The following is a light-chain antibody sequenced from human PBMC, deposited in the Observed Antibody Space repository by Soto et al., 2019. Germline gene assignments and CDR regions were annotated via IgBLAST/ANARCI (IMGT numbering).Light chain of an antibody. CDR3: QQCGTSPLT. Sequence: EIVLTQSPGTLSLSPGERATLSCRASQSVTSSYLAWYQQKPGQAPRLLIYGASSRATGIPDRFSGSGSGTDCTLSVSRVEPEDFAVYYCQQCGTSPLTFGGGTKVEIK. CDR1: QSVTSSY. J-gene: IGKJ4*01. V-gene: IGKV3-20*01. CDR2: GAS.